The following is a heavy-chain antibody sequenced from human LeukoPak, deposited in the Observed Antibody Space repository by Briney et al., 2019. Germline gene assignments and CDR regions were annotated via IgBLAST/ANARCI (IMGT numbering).Heavy chain of an antibody. Sequence: QSGGALRLSCAASVFTFSTYAMTSVRQAPGKGLEWVSAISDSGAKTSYADSVSGRFTISRDNSKNMVYLQMNNLRVEDTAVYSCARDWSCDSWGQGTLVTVSS. CDR3: ARDWSCDS. CDR2: ISDSGAKT. J-gene: IGHJ4*02. CDR1: VFTFSTYA. D-gene: IGHD1-26*01. V-gene: IGHV3-23*01.